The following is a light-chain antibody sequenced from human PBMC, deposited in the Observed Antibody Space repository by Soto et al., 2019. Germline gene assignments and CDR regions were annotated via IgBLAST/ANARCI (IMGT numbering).Light chain of an antibody. V-gene: IGKV1-39*01. Sequence: DIQMTQSPSSLSASVGDRVTITCRASQSISSYLNWYQQKPGKAPKLLIYAASSLPSGVPSRFSGSGSWTDFTLTISSLQPEDFATYYCQQSYSTPPFTFGPGTKVDIK. CDR3: QQSYSTPPFT. CDR2: AAS. CDR1: QSISSY. J-gene: IGKJ3*01.